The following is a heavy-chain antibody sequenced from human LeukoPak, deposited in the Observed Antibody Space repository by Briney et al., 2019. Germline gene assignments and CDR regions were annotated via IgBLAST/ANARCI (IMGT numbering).Heavy chain of an antibody. Sequence: GASVKVSCKASGGTFSSYAISWVRQAPGQGLEWMGGIIPIFGTANYAQKFQGRVTITADKSTSTAYMELSSLRSEDTAVYYCAREYCSSTSCYYGYCTNGVCYNDYWGQGTLVTVSS. CDR1: GGTFSSYA. CDR3: AREYCSSTSCYYGYCTNGVCYNDY. CDR2: IIPIFGTA. V-gene: IGHV1-69*06. D-gene: IGHD2-8*01. J-gene: IGHJ4*02.